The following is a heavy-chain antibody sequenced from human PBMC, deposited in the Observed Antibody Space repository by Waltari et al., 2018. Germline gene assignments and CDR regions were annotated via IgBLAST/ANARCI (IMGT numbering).Heavy chain of an antibody. CDR2: ISSSSSDI. V-gene: IGHV3-21*01. CDR1: GFAFRRYS. Sequence: EVQLVESGGGLVKPGGSLRLSCAASGFAFRRYSVNWVRRAPGEGLGGVAAISSSSSDIYYADSVKGRFTISRDNAKNSLFLQLNSLGDEDTAVYYCARDLGVYAFDIWGQGTMVTVSS. J-gene: IGHJ3*02. CDR3: ARDLGVYAFDI.